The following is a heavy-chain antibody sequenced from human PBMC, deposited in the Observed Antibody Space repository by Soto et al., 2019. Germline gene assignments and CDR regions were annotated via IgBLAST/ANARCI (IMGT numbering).Heavy chain of an antibody. J-gene: IGHJ3*02. CDR2: IYHSGST. CDR3: ARDPGVRGAIPHAPDDAFDI. V-gene: IGHV4-4*02. D-gene: IGHD3-10*01. CDR1: GGSISSSNW. Sequence: PSETLSLTCAVSGGSISSSNWWSWVRQPPGKGLEWIGEIYHSGSTNYNPSLKSRVTISVDKSKNQFSLKLSSVTAADTAVYYCARDPGVRGAIPHAPDDAFDIWGQGTMVTVSS.